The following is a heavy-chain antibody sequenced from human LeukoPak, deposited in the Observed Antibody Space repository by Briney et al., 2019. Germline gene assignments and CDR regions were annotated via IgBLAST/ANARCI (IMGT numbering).Heavy chain of an antibody. J-gene: IGHJ4*02. D-gene: IGHD3-22*01. CDR1: GGSISSYY. CDR3: ARVLGDYYYDSSGYYYVS. CDR2: IYYSGST. Sequence: PSETLSLTCTVSGGSISSYYWSWIRQPPGKGLEWTGYIYYSGSTNYNPSLKSRVTISVDTSKNQFSLKLSSVTAADTAVYYCARVLGDYYYDSSGYYYVSWGQGTLVTVSS. V-gene: IGHV4-59*01.